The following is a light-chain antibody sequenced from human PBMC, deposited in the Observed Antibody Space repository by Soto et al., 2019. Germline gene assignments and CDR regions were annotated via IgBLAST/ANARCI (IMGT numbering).Light chain of an antibody. J-gene: IGKJ4*01. V-gene: IGKV3-20*01. CDR3: QQYGDSPLT. CDR1: QSVSSSY. Sequence: EIVLTQSPGTLSLSPGERSTLSCRASQSVSSSYLAWYQQKPGQTPRLLIYGASSRATDTPDRFSGSGSGTDFTLTITRLEPEDFAVYHCQQYGDSPLTFGGGTKVDIK. CDR2: GAS.